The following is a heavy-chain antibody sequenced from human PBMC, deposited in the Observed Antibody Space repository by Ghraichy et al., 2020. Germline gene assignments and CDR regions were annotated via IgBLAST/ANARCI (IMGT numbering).Heavy chain of an antibody. CDR2: IHHTGCS. Sequence: SETLSLTCTVSGASMTGYYWTWIRQPPGKGLEWIGFIHHTGCSKYNPSLEGRVAISLDTSRGQFSLTVTSVTAADTAVYYCAKGWYGDFLVWGQGTLVNVPS. J-gene: IGHJ1*01. D-gene: IGHD3-10*01. CDR3: AKGWYGDFLV. CDR1: GASMTGYY. V-gene: IGHV4-59*13.